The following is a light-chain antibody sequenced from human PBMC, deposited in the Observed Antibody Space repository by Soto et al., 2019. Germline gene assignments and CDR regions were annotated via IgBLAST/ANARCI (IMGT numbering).Light chain of an antibody. V-gene: IGLV2-14*01. CDR1: SSDVGGYNY. CDR2: EVR. Sequence: QSVLTQPASVSGSPGQSITISCTGTSSDVGGYNYVSWYQQHPNKAPKLMIYEVRNRPSGVSNRFSGSKSGNMASLTISGLQADDEADYYCSSYTSSSTLVFGGGTKLTVL. CDR3: SSYTSSSTLV. J-gene: IGLJ2*01.